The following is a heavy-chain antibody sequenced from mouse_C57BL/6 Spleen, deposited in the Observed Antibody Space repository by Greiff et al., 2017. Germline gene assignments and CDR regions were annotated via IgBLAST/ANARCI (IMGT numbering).Heavy chain of an antibody. CDR2: ISDGGSYT. CDR3: ARDKGTGYWYFDV. D-gene: IGHD3-3*01. J-gene: IGHJ1*03. V-gene: IGHV5-4*01. Sequence: VQLVESGGGLVKPGGSLKLSCAASGFTFSSYAMSWVRQTPEKRLEWVATISDGGSYTYYPDNVKGRFTISRDNAKNNLYLQMSHLKSEDTAMYYCARDKGTGYWYFDVWGTGTTVTVSS. CDR1: GFTFSSYA.